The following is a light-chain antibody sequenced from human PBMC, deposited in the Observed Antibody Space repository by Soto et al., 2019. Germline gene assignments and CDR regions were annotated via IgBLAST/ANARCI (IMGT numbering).Light chain of an antibody. CDR3: QHFGNSLWT. V-gene: IGKV3-20*01. Sequence: EIVLTQSPGTLSLSPGERATLSCRASQSVASRNLAWYQQKSGQAPRLLIYGASSRAIHTPDRFSGSGSGTDFTLTISGLEPEEFAVYYCQHFGNSLWTVGQGTKVDIK. CDR1: QSVASRN. J-gene: IGKJ1*01. CDR2: GAS.